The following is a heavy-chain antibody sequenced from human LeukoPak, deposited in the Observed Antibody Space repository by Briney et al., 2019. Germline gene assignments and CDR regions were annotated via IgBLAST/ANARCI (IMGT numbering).Heavy chain of an antibody. CDR2: ISAYNGNT. Sequence: ASVKVSCKASGYTFTSYGISWVRQAPGQGLEWMGWISAYNGNTNYAQKFQGRVTMTRDTSISTAYMELSSLRSEDTAVYYCAARYGSGSFNFDYWGQGTLVTVSS. J-gene: IGHJ4*02. CDR3: AARYGSGSFNFDY. CDR1: GYTFTSYG. V-gene: IGHV1-18*01. D-gene: IGHD3-10*01.